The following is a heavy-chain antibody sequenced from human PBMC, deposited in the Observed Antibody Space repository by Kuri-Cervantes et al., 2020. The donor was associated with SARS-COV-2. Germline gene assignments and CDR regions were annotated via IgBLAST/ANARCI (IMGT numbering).Heavy chain of an antibody. Sequence: ASVKVSCKASGYTFTSYGISWVRQAPGQGLEWMGWISAYNGNTNYAQKLQGRVTITADESTSTAYMELSSLRSEDTAVYYCARGNGMGATMIWFDPWGQGTLVTVSS. CDR3: ARGNGMGATMIWFDP. CDR2: ISAYNGNT. J-gene: IGHJ5*02. CDR1: GYTFTSYG. V-gene: IGHV1-18*01. D-gene: IGHD1-26*01.